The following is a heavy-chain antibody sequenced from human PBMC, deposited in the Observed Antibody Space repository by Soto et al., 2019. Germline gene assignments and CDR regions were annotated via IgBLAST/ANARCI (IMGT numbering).Heavy chain of an antibody. D-gene: IGHD3-3*01. J-gene: IGHJ2*01. CDR2: IYYSGST. V-gene: IGHV4-30-4*01. CDR1: GGSIRSGDYY. CDR3: ARETGHDFWSGYQAAGFWYFDL. Sequence: QVQLQESGPGLVKPSQTLSLTCTVSGGSIRSGDYYWSWIRQPPGKGLEWIGYIYYSGSTYYNPCLKRRVTISVNTSKYQFSLKLSSVTAADTAVYYCARETGHDFWSGYQAAGFWYFDLWGRGTLVTVSS.